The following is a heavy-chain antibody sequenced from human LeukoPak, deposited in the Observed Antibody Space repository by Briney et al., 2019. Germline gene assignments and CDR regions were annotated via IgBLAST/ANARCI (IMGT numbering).Heavy chain of an antibody. D-gene: IGHD2-21*02. CDR2: ITYKGSA. CDR3: AIYGGDWHFDS. V-gene: IGHV4-34*01. J-gene: IGHJ4*02. CDR1: GGFDTYYF. Sequence: SETLSLTCAVYGGFDTYYFMLVRQSPRKGLEWIGEITYKGSADYNPSLKSRVTIAINAPQRQFSLTLTSVTAADTATYYCAIYGGDWHFDSWGQGTPVTVSS.